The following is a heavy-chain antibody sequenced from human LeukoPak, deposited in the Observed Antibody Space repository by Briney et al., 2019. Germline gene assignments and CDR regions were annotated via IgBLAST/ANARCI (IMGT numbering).Heavy chain of an antibody. Sequence: ASVKVSCKASGYTFTSYGISWVRQAPGQGPEWMGWISAYNGNTNYAQKLQGRVTMTTDTSTSTAYMELRSLRSDDTAVYYCARDLEGIAAAGTFFHWGQGTLVTVSS. CDR3: ARDLEGIAAAGTFFH. V-gene: IGHV1-18*01. CDR1: GYTFTSYG. J-gene: IGHJ4*02. D-gene: IGHD6-13*01. CDR2: ISAYNGNT.